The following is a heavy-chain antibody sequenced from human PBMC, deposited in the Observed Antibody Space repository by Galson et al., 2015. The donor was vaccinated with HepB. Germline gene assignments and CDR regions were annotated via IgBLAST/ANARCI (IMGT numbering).Heavy chain of an antibody. CDR1: GFTFDDYA. J-gene: IGHJ4*02. CDR2: ISWNSGSI. Sequence: SLRLSCAASGFTFDDYAMHWVRQAPGKGLEWVSGISWNSGSIGYADPVKGRFTISRDNAKNSLYLQMNSLRAEDTALYSCAKDRVLGGVGATGYFDYWGQGTLVTVSS. D-gene: IGHD1-26*01. CDR3: AKDRVLGGVGATGYFDY. V-gene: IGHV3-9*01.